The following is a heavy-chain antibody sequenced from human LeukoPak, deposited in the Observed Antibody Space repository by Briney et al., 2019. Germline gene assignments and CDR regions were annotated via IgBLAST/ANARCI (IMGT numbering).Heavy chain of an antibody. Sequence: GESLKISCKGSGYNFATHWIGWVRQMPGKGLEWMGIIYPGDSDTRYSPSFQGQVTISADRSITTAYLQWSSLKASDTAMYFCARRVATREYFDYWGQGTLVTVSS. D-gene: IGHD5-12*01. V-gene: IGHV5-51*01. CDR3: ARRVATREYFDY. J-gene: IGHJ4*02. CDR2: IYPGDSDT. CDR1: GYNFATHW.